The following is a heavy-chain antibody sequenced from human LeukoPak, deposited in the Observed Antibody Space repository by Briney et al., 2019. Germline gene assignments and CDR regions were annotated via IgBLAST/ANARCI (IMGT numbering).Heavy chain of an antibody. CDR3: AKDREKAVGATIFDH. CDR2: ISFSGRST. CDR1: GFTFSSYW. J-gene: IGHJ4*02. D-gene: IGHD1-26*01. V-gene: IGHV3-23*01. Sequence: PGGSLRLSCAASGFTFSSYWMTWVRQAPGKGLEWVLGISFSGRSTNYADSVKGRFIISRDNSNNTLYLQMNSLRAEDTAVYYCAKDREKAVGATIFDHWGQGTLVTVSS.